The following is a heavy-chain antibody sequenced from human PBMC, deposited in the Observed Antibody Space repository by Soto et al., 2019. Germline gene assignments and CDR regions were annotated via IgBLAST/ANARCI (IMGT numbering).Heavy chain of an antibody. J-gene: IGHJ4*02. CDR3: ARQGYHYDILTGQFAHPFFDY. D-gene: IGHD3-9*01. Sequence: SETLSLTCTVSGGSISSYYWSWIRQPPGKGLEWIGYIYYSGSTNYNPSLKSRVTISVDTSKNQFSLKLSSVTAADTAVYYCARQGYHYDILTGQFAHPFFDYWGQGTLVTVSS. CDR2: IYYSGST. V-gene: IGHV4-59*08. CDR1: GGSISSYY.